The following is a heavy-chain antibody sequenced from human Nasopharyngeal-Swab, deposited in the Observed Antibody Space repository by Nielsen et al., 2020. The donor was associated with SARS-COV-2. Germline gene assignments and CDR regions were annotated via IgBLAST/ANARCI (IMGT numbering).Heavy chain of an antibody. CDR2: IAYDGSNK. CDR3: ARDGPYCSSWFIYGPGGMDV. J-gene: IGHJ6*02. Sequence: GESLKISCAASGFTFSSYAMHWVRQAPGKGLEWVAVIAYDGSNKYYADSVKGRFTISRDNSKNTLYLQMNSLRAEDTAVYYCARDGPYCSSWFIYGPGGMDVWGQGTTVTVSS. V-gene: IGHV3-30-3*01. CDR1: GFTFSSYA. D-gene: IGHD6-13*01.